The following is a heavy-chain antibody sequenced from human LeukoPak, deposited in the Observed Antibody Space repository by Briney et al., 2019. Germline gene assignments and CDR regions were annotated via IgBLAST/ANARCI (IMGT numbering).Heavy chain of an antibody. J-gene: IGHJ5*02. CDR2: IGTAGDT. D-gene: IGHD6-19*01. CDR1: GFTFSSYD. Sequence: GGSLRLSCAASGFTFSSYDMHWVRQATGKGLEWVSAIGTAGDTYYPGSVKGRFTISRENAKNSLYLQMNSLRAGDTAVYYCARGAYSSGWYENWFDPWGQGTLVTVSS. V-gene: IGHV3-13*01. CDR3: ARGAYSSGWYENWFDP.